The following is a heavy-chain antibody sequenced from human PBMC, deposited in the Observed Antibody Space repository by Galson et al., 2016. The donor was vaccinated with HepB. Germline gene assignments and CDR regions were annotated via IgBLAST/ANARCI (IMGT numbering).Heavy chain of an antibody. V-gene: IGHV3-11*04. Sequence: SLRLSCAASGFTFSDYYMSWVRQPPGKGLEYIAYIDSSRTITYYADSVKGRFTVSRDNAKNLVYLHMFSLRAEDTAVYYCARDRGYSDFLTGYYRYFDSWGQGTLVTVSS. CDR2: IDSSRTIT. J-gene: IGHJ4*02. CDR1: GFTFSDYY. D-gene: IGHD3-9*01. CDR3: ARDRGYSDFLTGYYRYFDS.